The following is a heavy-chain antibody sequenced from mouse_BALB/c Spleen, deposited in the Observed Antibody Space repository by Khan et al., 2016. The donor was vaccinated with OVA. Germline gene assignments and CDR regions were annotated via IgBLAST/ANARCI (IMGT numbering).Heavy chain of an antibody. CDR2: INIYTGEP. CDR1: GHTFTKFG. Sequence: QIQLVQSGPEVKKPGETVKISCKASGHTFTKFGMNWVKQAPGKGLKWMGWINIYTGEPTYADDFNGRFVFSLETSASTAYLQINNLKNEDTATYFCARPPYFSYVLDNWGQGTSVTVSS. D-gene: IGHD2-10*01. CDR3: ARPPYFSYVLDN. J-gene: IGHJ4*01. V-gene: IGHV9-3-1*01.